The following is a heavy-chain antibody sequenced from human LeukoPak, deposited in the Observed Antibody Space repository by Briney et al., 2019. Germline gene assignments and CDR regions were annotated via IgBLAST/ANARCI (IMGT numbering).Heavy chain of an antibody. J-gene: IGHJ4*02. CDR1: GFTFGDYV. V-gene: IGHV3-49*04. Sequence: GGSLRLSCTTSGFTFGDYVMTWVRPARGKGLEWVGFIRSKVHGGTTEYGASVKGRFIISRDDSKSIAYLQMNRLKTEDTAVYYCTRDYGGFDYWGQGTLVTVSS. CDR2: IRSKVHGGTT. CDR3: TRDYGGFDY. D-gene: IGHD4-23*01.